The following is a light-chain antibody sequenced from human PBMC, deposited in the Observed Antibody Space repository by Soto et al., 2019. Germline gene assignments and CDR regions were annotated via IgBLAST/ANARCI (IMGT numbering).Light chain of an antibody. CDR3: QKYNSAPLT. CDR2: AAS. V-gene: IGKV1-27*01. J-gene: IGKJ4*01. CDR1: QGISNY. Sequence: DIQMTQSPSSLSASVGDRVTITCRASQGISNYLAWYQQKPGKVPKLLIYAASTLQSGVPSRFRWSGTWKNFHLPISSLPPEGFGTFYCQKYNSAPLTFGGGTKVDIK.